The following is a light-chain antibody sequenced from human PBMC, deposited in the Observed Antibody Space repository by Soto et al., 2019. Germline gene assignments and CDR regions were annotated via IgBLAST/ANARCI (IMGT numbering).Light chain of an antibody. CDR3: HQSQSWPRT. CDR2: YTS. Sequence: EIVLTQSPATLSSSPGETATLSCRASQYVGTRLAWYQHKPGQAPRLLIYYTSNRATGIPARFSGSGSGTDFTLTISSLAPEDFAIYYCHQSQSWPRTFGQGTKVEIK. J-gene: IGKJ1*01. CDR1: QYVGTR. V-gene: IGKV3-11*01.